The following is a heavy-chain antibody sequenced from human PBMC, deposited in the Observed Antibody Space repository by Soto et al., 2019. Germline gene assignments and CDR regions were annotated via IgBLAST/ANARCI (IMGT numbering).Heavy chain of an antibody. Sequence: SLRFSCVGSGFTFSTYSINWVRQAPGKGLEWVSSISSRSDIYYADSVKGRFTISRDNAKNSVSLQMNSLRAEDTAVYYCAREYTAWPLAYGLDVWGQGTTVTVSS. J-gene: IGHJ6*02. D-gene: IGHD2-2*02. CDR1: GFTFSTYS. CDR2: ISSRSDI. V-gene: IGHV3-21*01. CDR3: AREYTAWPLAYGLDV.